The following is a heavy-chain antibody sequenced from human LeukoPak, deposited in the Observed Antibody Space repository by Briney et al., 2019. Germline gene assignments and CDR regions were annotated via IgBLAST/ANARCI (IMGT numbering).Heavy chain of an antibody. Sequence: PSETLSLTCTVSGGSISSYYWSWIRQPPGKGLEWIGYIYYSGSTNYNPSLKSRVTISVDTSKNQFSLKLSSVTAADTAVYYCARDVHYCSSTSCYSDAFDIWGQGTMVTVSS. CDR1: GGSISSYY. CDR2: IYYSGST. V-gene: IGHV4-59*01. J-gene: IGHJ3*02. D-gene: IGHD2-2*01. CDR3: ARDVHYCSSTSCYSDAFDI.